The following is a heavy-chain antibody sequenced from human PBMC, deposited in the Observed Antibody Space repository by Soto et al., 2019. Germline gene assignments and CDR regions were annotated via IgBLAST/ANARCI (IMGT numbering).Heavy chain of an antibody. CDR2: ISAYNGNT. CDR1: GYTFTSYG. D-gene: IGHD2-15*01. V-gene: IGHV1-18*01. CDR3: ARPAGYCSGGSCYSSAFDI. Sequence: QVQLVQSGAEVKKPGASVKVSCKASGYTFTSYGISWVRQAPGQGLEWMGWISAYNGNTNYAQQLQGRVTMTTDTSTGKACMERRSLRSDDTAGYYCARPAGYCSGGSCYSSAFDIWGQGTMVTVSS. J-gene: IGHJ3*02.